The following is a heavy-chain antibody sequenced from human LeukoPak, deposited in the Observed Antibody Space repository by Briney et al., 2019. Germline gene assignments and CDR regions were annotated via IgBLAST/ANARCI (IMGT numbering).Heavy chain of an antibody. CDR2: IYYSGST. J-gene: IGHJ4*02. CDR1: GGSISSHY. Sequence: SVTLSLNCTVSGGSISSHYWSWLRQPPGKGLEWIGYIYYSGSTNYNPSLKSRVTISVDTSKNQFYLKLSSVTAADTAVYYCARALIVVVPAAVETHFDYWGQGTLVTVSS. CDR3: ARALIVVVPAAVETHFDY. D-gene: IGHD2-2*01. V-gene: IGHV4-59*11.